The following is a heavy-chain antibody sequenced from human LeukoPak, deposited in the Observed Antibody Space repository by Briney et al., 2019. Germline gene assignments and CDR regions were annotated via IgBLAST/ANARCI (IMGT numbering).Heavy chain of an antibody. V-gene: IGHV3-48*01. D-gene: IGHD3-10*01. CDR2: ISSSSSTI. Sequence: PGGSLRLSCAASGFTFSSDSMNWVRQAPGKGLEWASYISSSSSTIYYADSVKGRFTISRDNAKNSLYLQMNSLRAEDTAVYYCARERSDYYGSGSYEYWGQGTLVTVSS. CDR1: GFTFSSDS. CDR3: ARERSDYYGSGSYEY. J-gene: IGHJ4*02.